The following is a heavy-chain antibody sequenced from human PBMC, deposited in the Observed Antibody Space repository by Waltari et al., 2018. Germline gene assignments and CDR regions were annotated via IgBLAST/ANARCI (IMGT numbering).Heavy chain of an antibody. CDR2: MNTPIGNS. Sequence: QVQLVQSGAEVKKPGASVKVSCKASGYTFTSYHINWVRQAPGQGLEWMGWMNTPIGNSALAETCQGRVTMTRDTSINTADMELSGLRSEDTAVYYCAREFRSAAGHLKGMDIWGQGTAVTVSS. D-gene: IGHD6-19*01. CDR3: AREFRSAAGHLKGMDI. V-gene: IGHV1-8*01. J-gene: IGHJ6*02. CDR1: GYTFTSYH.